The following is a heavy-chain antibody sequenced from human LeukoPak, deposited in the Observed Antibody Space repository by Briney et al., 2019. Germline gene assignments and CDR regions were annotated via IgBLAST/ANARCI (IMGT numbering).Heavy chain of an antibody. CDR3: ARDLSLAAPPVSYFDY. D-gene: IGHD6-6*01. J-gene: IGHJ4*02. CDR1: GFTFSSYW. CDR2: INSDGSST. Sequence: GGSLRLSCAASGFTFSSYWMHWVRQAPGKGLVWVSRINSDGSSTSYADSVQGRFTIARDNAKNTLYLQMNSLRAEDTAVYYCARDLSLAAPPVSYFDYWGQGTLVTVSS. V-gene: IGHV3-74*01.